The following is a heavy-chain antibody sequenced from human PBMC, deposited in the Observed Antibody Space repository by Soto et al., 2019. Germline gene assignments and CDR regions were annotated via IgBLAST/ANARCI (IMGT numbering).Heavy chain of an antibody. V-gene: IGHV3-30-3*01. CDR3: ARDDTYYYGSGSFNWFDP. Sequence: QVQLVESGGGVVQPGRSLRLSCAASGFTFSSYAMHWVRQAPGKGLEWVAVISYDGSNKYYADSVKGRFTISRDNSKNTLYLQMNSLRAEDTAVYYCARDDTYYYGSGSFNWFDPWGQGTLVTVSS. CDR2: ISYDGSNK. D-gene: IGHD3-10*01. J-gene: IGHJ5*02. CDR1: GFTFSSYA.